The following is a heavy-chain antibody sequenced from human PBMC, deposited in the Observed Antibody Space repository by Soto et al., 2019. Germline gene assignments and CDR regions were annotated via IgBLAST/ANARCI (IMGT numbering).Heavy chain of an antibody. CDR2: FDPEDGET. CDR3: ATDGQGVFRARRVFDY. J-gene: IGHJ4*02. V-gene: IGHV1-24*01. Sequence: ASVKVSCKVSGYTLTELSMHWVRQAPGKGLEWMGGFDPEDGETIYAQKFQGRVTMTEDTSTDTAYMELSSLRSEDTAVYYCATDGQGVFRARRVFDYWGQGTLVTVSS. D-gene: IGHD6-6*01. CDR1: GYTLTELS.